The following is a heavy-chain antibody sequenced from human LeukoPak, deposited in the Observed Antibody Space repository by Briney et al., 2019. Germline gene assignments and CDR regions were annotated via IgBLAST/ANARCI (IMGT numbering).Heavy chain of an antibody. J-gene: IGHJ1*01. CDR3: ARVPLSDSSGHYYPH. CDR2: ISAYNGNT. D-gene: IGHD3-22*01. CDR1: GYTFTSYG. Sequence: VASVKVSCKASGYTFTSYGISWVRQAPGQGLEWMGWISAYNGNTNYAQKLQGRVTMTTDTSTSTAYMELRSLRSDDTAVYYCARVPLSDSSGHYYPHWGQGTLVTVSS. V-gene: IGHV1-18*01.